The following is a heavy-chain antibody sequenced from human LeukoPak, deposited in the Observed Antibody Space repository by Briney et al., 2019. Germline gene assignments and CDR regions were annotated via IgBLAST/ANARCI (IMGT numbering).Heavy chain of an antibody. J-gene: IGHJ5*02. D-gene: IGHD4-17*01. Sequence: SETLSLTCTVSGYSISSGYYWGWIRQPPGKGLEWIGSGYHIGSTYFNPSLRSRVTILIDIFKNQFSLKMSSVTAADTAIYYCARVGDYGDYVNWFDPWGPGTLVTVSS. CDR1: GYSISSGYY. CDR2: GYHIGST. CDR3: ARVGDYGDYVNWFDP. V-gene: IGHV4-38-2*02.